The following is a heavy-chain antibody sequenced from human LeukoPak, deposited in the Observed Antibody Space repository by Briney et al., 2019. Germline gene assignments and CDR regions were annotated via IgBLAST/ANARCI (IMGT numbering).Heavy chain of an antibody. Sequence: ASVKVSCKTSGYTFTNYAMHWVRQAPGQRLEWMGWINAGNGNTKYSQKFQGRVTITRDTSASTAYVELSSLRSEDTAVYYCARADPTEYSSSRGYYFDSWGQGVLVIVSS. CDR2: INAGNGNT. D-gene: IGHD6-6*01. CDR1: GYTFTNYA. J-gene: IGHJ4*02. V-gene: IGHV1-3*01. CDR3: ARADPTEYSSSRGYYFDS.